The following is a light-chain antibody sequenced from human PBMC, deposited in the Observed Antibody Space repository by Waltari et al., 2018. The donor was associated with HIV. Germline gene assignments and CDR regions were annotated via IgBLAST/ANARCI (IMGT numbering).Light chain of an antibody. CDR2: DDR. V-gene: IGLV3-21*02. CDR1: NIGVGA. J-gene: IGLJ3*02. CDR3: QVWGATNDWV. Sequence: YVLTQPPSVSVAPNQTATVACTGENIGVGAVHWYRQRSGQAPAVVFHDDRDRAQGIPGRITGSNSGDMATLTIASVEAGDEAVYYCQVWGATNDWVFGGGTKVTVL.